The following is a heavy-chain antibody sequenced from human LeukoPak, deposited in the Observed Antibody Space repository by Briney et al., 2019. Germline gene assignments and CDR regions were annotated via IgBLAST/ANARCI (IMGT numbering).Heavy chain of an antibody. CDR2: IKSKSDGGTT. CDR1: GFTFSSAW. Sequence: AGTLSLSCAASGFTFSSAWMSWVRQAPGKGLEWVGGIKSKSDGGTTDYAEHVKGRFTISRYNSKNTLHLQMNSMKTEDTAVYYCITLSMIVVVITDWGQGTLVTVSS. D-gene: IGHD3-22*01. CDR3: ITLSMIVVVITD. V-gene: IGHV3-15*01. J-gene: IGHJ4*02.